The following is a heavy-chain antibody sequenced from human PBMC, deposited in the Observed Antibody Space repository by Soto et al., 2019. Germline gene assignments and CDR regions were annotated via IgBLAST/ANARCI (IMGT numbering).Heavy chain of an antibody. CDR2: IYPGDSDT. V-gene: IGHV5-51*01. CDR1: GYSFTSYW. CDR3: ARHALISMDQAPSYYYYMDV. J-gene: IGHJ6*03. D-gene: IGHD3-3*02. Sequence: PGESLKISCKGSGYSFTSYWIGWVRQMPGKGLVWMGIIYPGDSDTRYSPSFQGQVTISADKSISTAYLQWSSLKASDTAMYYCARHALISMDQAPSYYYYMDVWGKGTTVTVSS.